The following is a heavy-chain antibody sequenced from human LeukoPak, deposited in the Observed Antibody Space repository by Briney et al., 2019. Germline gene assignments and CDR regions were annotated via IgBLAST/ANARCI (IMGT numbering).Heavy chain of an antibody. J-gene: IGHJ6*02. V-gene: IGHV1-18*01. CDR3: ARSPSVLQFLGWLSHTPGGYYGMDV. CDR1: GYTFTSYG. CDR2: ISAYNGNT. Sequence: ASVKVSCKASGYTFTSYGISWVRQAPGQGLEWMGWISAYNGNTNYAQKLQGRVTMTTDTSTSTAYMELRSLRSDDTAVYYCARSPSVLQFLGWLSHTPGGYYGMDVWGQGTTVTVSS. D-gene: IGHD3-3*01.